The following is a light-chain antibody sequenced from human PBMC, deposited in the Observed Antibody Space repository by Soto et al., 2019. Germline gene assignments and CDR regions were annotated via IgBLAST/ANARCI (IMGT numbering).Light chain of an antibody. CDR3: QQRNSWPPTFT. CDR2: GAS. V-gene: IGKV3D-15*01. Sequence: EIGMTQSPATVSVSPGERATLSCRASQSVNSRLAWYQHKPGQAPRLLISGASSRATGIPDRFSGSGSGTDFTLTISSLEPEDFAVYYCQQRNSWPPTFTFCQGTRPEI. CDR1: QSVNSR. J-gene: IGKJ5*01.